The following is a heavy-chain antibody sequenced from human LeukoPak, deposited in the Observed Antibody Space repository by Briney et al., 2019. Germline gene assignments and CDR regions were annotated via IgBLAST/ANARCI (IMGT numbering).Heavy chain of an antibody. V-gene: IGHV1-46*01. CDR1: GYTFSNYY. J-gene: IGHJ4*02. CDR2: NNPSGGRT. D-gene: IGHD2-15*01. Sequence: ASVKVSCKASGYTFSNYYIHWVLQAPGQGLEWMGVNNPSGGRTTYAQKFQGRVTMTRDTSTSTAYMDLSSLRSDDTAVYYCSRELGGSYFDCWGQGTLVTVSS. CDR3: SRELGGSYFDC.